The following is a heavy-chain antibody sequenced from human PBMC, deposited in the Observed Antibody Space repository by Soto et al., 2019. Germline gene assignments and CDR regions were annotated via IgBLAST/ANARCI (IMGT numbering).Heavy chain of an antibody. V-gene: IGHV4-4*07. CDR2: IFSSGST. D-gene: IGHD5-12*01. CDR3: AREGSYSAYNFAHGIQLWSFDF. CDR1: GGSINTFY. J-gene: IGHJ4*02. Sequence: PSETLSLTCTVSGGSINTFYWSWVRQPAGKGLEWIGRIFSSGSTSFNPSLESRVAMSVDTSKNHFSLNLSSETAADMAVYYCAREGSYSAYNFAHGIQLWSFDFWGQGALVTVS.